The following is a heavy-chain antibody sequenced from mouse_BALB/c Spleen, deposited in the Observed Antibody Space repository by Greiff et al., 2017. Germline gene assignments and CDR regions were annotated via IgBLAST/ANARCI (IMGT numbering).Heavy chain of an antibody. Sequence: EVKLVESGPGLVKPSQSLSLTCTVTGYSITSDYAWNWIRQFPGNKLEWMGYISYSGSTSYNPSLKSRISITRDTSKNQFFLQFNSVTTEDTATYDCARRYGNYQYYFDYWGQGTTLTVSS. V-gene: IGHV3-2*02. CDR2: ISYSGST. D-gene: IGHD2-1*01. CDR3: ARRYGNYQYYFDY. CDR1: GYSITSDYA. J-gene: IGHJ2*01.